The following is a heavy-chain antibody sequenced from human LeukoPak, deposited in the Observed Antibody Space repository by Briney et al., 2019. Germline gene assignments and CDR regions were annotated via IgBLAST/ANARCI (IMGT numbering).Heavy chain of an antibody. D-gene: IGHD1-26*01. J-gene: IGHJ6*03. V-gene: IGHV4-39*01. CDR2: IYYSGST. CDR1: GGSISSSSYY. Sequence: SETLSLTCTVSGGSISSSSYYRGWIRQPPGKGLEWIGSIYYSGSTYYNPSLKSRVTISVDPSKNQFSLKLSSVTAADTAVYYCARRVGPNYYYYYMDVWGKGTTVTVSS. CDR3: ARRVGPNYYYYYMDV.